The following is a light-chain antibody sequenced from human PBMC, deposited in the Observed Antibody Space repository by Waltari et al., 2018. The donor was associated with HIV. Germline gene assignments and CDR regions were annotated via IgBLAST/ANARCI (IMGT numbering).Light chain of an antibody. Sequence: DIQMTQFPSSLSASVGDRVSITCRATQDIGNSVSWYQQRPGKVPIILVYGGYIRHRGVASRFNGSGSGTEYTLTISSLQPEDFATYYCHQYFSDPFTFGGGTKVEIK. CDR3: HQYFSDPFT. CDR2: GGY. CDR1: QDIGNS. V-gene: IGKV1-NL1*01. J-gene: IGKJ4*01.